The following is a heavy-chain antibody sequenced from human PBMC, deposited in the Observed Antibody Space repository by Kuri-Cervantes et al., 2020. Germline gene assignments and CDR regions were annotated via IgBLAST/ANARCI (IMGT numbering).Heavy chain of an antibody. D-gene: IGHD3-10*01. J-gene: IGHJ6*02. Sequence: GGSLRLSCAASGFTFSSYSMNWVRQAPGKGLEWVSAISGSGGSTYYADSVKGRFTISRDNSKNTLYLQMNSLRAEDTAVYYCANPYYYGSGSYYWDYYYGMDVWGQGTTVTVSS. CDR3: ANPYYYGSGSYYWDYYYGMDV. V-gene: IGHV3-23*01. CDR2: ISGSGGST. CDR1: GFTFSSYS.